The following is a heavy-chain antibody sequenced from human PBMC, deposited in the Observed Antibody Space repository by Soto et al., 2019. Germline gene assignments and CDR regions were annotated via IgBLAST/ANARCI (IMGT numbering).Heavy chain of an antibody. CDR3: ARGQSSLLLDC. D-gene: IGHD2-8*02. J-gene: IGHJ4*02. V-gene: IGHV4-34*01. Sequence: QLQLQQWGAGLLKPSETLSLTSAVYGGSFSGYYWSWIRQHPGKGLEWIGEINHSGSTNYNPSLKSRVTISVDTSKNQFSLKLSSVTAADTAVYYCARGQSSLLLDCWGQGVLVTVSS. CDR2: INHSGST. CDR1: GGSFSGYY.